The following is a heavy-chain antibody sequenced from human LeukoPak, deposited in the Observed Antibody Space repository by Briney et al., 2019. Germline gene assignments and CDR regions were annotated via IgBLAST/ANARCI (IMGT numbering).Heavy chain of an antibody. D-gene: IGHD5-24*01. V-gene: IGHV3-53*01. CDR1: GFTVSSNY. Sequence: GGSLRLSCAASGFTVSSNYMSWVRQAPGKGLEWVSVIYSGSSTYYADSVKGRFTISRDTSKNTLYLQMNSLRAEDTAVYYCAIDPFRDGYWFFDYWGQGTLVTVSS. CDR3: AIDPFRDGYWFFDY. CDR2: IYSGSST. J-gene: IGHJ4*02.